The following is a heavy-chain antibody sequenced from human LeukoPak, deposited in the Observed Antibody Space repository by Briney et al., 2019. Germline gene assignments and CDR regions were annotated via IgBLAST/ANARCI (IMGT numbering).Heavy chain of an antibody. Sequence: ASAKVSCKASGYTFTSYAMHWVRQAPGQRLEWMGWINAGNGNTKYSQKFQGRVTITRDTSASTAYMELSSLRSEDTAVYYCARRGGLGPFDPWGQGTLVTVSS. CDR3: ARRGGLGPFDP. V-gene: IGHV1-3*01. J-gene: IGHJ5*02. D-gene: IGHD3-16*01. CDR2: INAGNGNT. CDR1: GYTFTSYA.